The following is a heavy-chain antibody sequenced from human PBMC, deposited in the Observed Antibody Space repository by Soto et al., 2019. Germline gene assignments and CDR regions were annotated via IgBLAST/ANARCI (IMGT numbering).Heavy chain of an antibody. CDR3: ARGAPTYYNYYMDV. V-gene: IGHV5-51*01. D-gene: IGHD1-26*01. Sequence: GASLNISCKGSGYSFTIYWIGWVRQMPGKGLEWMGIIYPGDSDTRYSPSFQGQVTISADNSISTAYLQWSSLKASDTAMYYCARGAPTYYNYYMDVWGEGTTVTVSS. CDR1: GYSFTIYW. J-gene: IGHJ6*03. CDR2: IYPGDSDT.